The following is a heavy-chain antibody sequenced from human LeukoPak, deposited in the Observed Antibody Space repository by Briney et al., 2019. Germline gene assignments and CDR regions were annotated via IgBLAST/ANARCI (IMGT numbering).Heavy chain of an antibody. D-gene: IGHD6-19*01. Sequence: GGSLRLSCAASGFTFSSYAMSWVRQAPGKGLEWVSAISGSGGSTYYADSVKGRFTISRDNSKSTLYLQMNSLRAEDTAVYYCAKDRLSYSSGWYCPYWGQGTLVTVSS. J-gene: IGHJ4*02. V-gene: IGHV3-23*01. CDR2: ISGSGGST. CDR3: AKDRLSYSSGWYCPY. CDR1: GFTFSSYA.